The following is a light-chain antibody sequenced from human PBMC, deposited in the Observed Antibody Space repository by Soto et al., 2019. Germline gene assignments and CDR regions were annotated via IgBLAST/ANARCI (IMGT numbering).Light chain of an antibody. Sequence: DIQMTQSPSTLSGSVGDRVTITCRASQSISSWLAWYQQKPGTPPKLLIYKASTLQSGVPSRFSGSGSGTEFTLTISSLQPDDIATYYCQQYHSYSRTFGQGTKVDIK. V-gene: IGKV1-5*03. J-gene: IGKJ1*01. CDR3: QQYHSYSRT. CDR2: KAS. CDR1: QSISSW.